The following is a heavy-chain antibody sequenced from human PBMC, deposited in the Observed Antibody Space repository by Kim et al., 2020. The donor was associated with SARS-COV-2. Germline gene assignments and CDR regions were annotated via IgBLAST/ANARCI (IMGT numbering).Heavy chain of an antibody. Sequence: SETLSLTCAVYGGSFSGYYWSWIRQPPGKGLEWIGEINHSGSTNYNPSLKSRVTISVDTSKNQFSLKLSSVTAADTAVYYCASCLGGDCYSWYFDLWGRGTLVTVSS. CDR1: GGSFSGYY. J-gene: IGHJ2*01. CDR3: ASCLGGDCYSWYFDL. CDR2: INHSGST. V-gene: IGHV4-34*01. D-gene: IGHD2-21*02.